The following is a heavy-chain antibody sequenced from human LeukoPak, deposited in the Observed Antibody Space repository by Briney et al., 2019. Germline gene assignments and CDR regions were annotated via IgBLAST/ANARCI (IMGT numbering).Heavy chain of an antibody. CDR3: XXXXXWYHRGPDYYYYYMDV. V-gene: IGHV3-53*01. CDR2: IYADGNT. J-gene: IGHJ6*03. D-gene: IGHD2-2*01. Sequence: GGSLRLSCAASGFIVNTNYMTWVRQAPGRGLEWVSFIYADGNTYYADSVKGRFTISRDNAKNSLYLQMHSLRAEDTAIYYCXXXXXWYHRGPDYYYYYMDVWGKGTTVAVS. CDR1: GFIVNTNY.